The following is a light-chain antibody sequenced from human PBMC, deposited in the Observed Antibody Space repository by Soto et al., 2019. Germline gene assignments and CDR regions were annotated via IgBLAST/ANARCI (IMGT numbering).Light chain of an antibody. V-gene: IGKV3-20*01. J-gene: IGKJ4*01. CDR2: GTS. CDR3: QQYTSSPLT. CDR1: QRVSSSY. Sequence: VLTQSPDTLSLSPGERATLSCRASQRVSSSYLAWYQQKPGQAPRLLVYGTSSRATGIPDRFSGSGSGTDFTLTISRLDPEDFAVYYCQQYTSSPLTFDGGTRVEIK.